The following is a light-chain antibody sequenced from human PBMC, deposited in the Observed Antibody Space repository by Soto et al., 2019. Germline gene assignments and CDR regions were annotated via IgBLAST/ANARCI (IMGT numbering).Light chain of an antibody. J-gene: IGKJ2*01. CDR3: QQYNNWPRNT. CDR2: GAS. CDR1: QSVSSN. V-gene: IGKV3-15*01. Sequence: EIVMTQSPATLSVSPGERATLSCRASQSVSSNLAWYQQKPGQAPRLLIYGASTRATGIPARFSGSGSGTEFPLTISSLQSEDFAVYYCQQYNNWPRNTFGQGTKLELK.